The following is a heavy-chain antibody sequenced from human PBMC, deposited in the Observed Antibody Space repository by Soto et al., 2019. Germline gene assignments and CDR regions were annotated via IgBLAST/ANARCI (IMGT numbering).Heavy chain of an antibody. V-gene: IGHV3-23*01. D-gene: IGHD1-1*01. J-gene: IGHJ4*02. CDR1: GFTFSSYA. Sequence: GGSLRLSCAASGFTFSSYAMSWVRQAPGKGLEWVSAISGSGGSTYYADSVKGRFTISRDNSKNTLYLQMNSLRAEDTAVYYSAKVPRYNWNDISGKYYFDYWGQGTLVIVSS. CDR3: AKVPRYNWNDISGKYYFDY. CDR2: ISGSGGST.